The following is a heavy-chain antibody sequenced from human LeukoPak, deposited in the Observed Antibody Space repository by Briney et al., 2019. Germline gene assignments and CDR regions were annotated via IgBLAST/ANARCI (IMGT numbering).Heavy chain of an antibody. J-gene: IGHJ6*02. V-gene: IGHV3-49*04. CDR3: ARGPIQLWIHNAMDV. CDR1: GSTFGDHA. Sequence: GGSLRLSCTGSGSTFGDHAMSWVRQAPGKGLEWVGFIRSKAYRGTIEYAASVKGRFTISRDDSASIAYLQMNSLKIEDTAVYYCARGPIQLWIHNAMDVWGQGTTVTVSS. CDR2: IRSKAYRGTI. D-gene: IGHD1-1*01.